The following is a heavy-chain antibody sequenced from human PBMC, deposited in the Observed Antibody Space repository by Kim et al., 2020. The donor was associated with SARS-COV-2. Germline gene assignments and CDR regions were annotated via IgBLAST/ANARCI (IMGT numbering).Heavy chain of an antibody. CDR3: ARWRTVTRGGTSMDV. Sequence: PPLQGRVTISADKSISTAYLQWSSLKASDTAMYYCARWRTVTRGGTSMDVWGQGTTVTVSS. J-gene: IGHJ6*02. V-gene: IGHV5-51*01. D-gene: IGHD4-17*01.